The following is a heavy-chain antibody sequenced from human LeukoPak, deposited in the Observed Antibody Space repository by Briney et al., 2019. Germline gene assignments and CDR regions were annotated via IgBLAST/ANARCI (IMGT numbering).Heavy chain of an antibody. Sequence: GGSLRLSCAASGFTFSSYWMHWVRQAPGKGLEWVSHVSTDGSTTAFAASVKGRFTISRDNAKNTVYLQMNSLRAEDTAVYYCARSIGYGASWGQGTLVTVSS. CDR2: VSTDGSTT. V-gene: IGHV3-74*01. CDR1: GFTFSSYW. CDR3: ARSIGYGAS. J-gene: IGHJ5*02. D-gene: IGHD5-18*01.